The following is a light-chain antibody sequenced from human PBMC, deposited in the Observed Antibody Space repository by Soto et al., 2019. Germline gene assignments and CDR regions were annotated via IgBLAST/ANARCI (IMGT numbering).Light chain of an antibody. J-gene: IGKJ5*01. CDR2: LGS. V-gene: IGKV2-28*01. Sequence: DVVMTQSPLSLPVTPGEPASISCRSSQGLLHSDGNTYLDWYLQKPGQSPQLLIYLGSTRASGVPDRFSGSGSGTDITLKISRVEAEDVGVYYCMQALQGPITFGQGTRLEIK. CDR3: MQALQGPIT. CDR1: QGLLHSDGNTY.